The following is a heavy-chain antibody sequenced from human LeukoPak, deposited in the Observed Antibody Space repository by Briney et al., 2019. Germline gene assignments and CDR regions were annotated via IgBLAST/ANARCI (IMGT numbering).Heavy chain of an antibody. V-gene: IGHV3-23*01. Sequence: PGGSLRLSCAASGFTFSSYAMSWVRQAPGKGLEWVSAISGSGGSTYYADSVKGRFTISRDNSKNTLYLQMNSLRAEDTAVYYCARGLTPDYRTEKVAGTFDYWGQGTLVTVSS. D-gene: IGHD6-19*01. J-gene: IGHJ4*02. CDR3: ARGLTPDYRTEKVAGTFDY. CDR2: ISGSGGST. CDR1: GFTFSSYA.